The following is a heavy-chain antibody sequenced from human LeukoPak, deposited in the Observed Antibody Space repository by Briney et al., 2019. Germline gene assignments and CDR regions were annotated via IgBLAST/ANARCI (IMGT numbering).Heavy chain of an antibody. CDR3: ARDDADIVATISGVFDY. Sequence: SETLSLTCTVSGGSISSSSYYWGWIRQPPGKGLEWIGEINHSGSTNYNPSLKSRVTISVDTSKNQFSLKLSSATAADTAVYYCARDDADIVATISGVFDYWGQGTLVTVSS. J-gene: IGHJ4*02. CDR1: GGSISSSSYY. D-gene: IGHD5-12*01. CDR2: INHSGST. V-gene: IGHV4-39*07.